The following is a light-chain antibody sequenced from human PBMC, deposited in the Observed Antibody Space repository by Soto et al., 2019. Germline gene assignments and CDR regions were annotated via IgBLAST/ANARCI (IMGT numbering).Light chain of an antibody. CDR3: QQYGSSGT. J-gene: IGKJ1*01. CDR2: GAS. V-gene: IGKV3-20*01. Sequence: EIALTQSPGTLSLSPGERAILSCRASQSLSSSFLAWYQQKPGQAPRLLIYGASNRATGIPDRFSGSGSGTDFTLTISRLEPEDFAVYYCQQYGSSGTFGQGTKVDIK. CDR1: QSLSSSF.